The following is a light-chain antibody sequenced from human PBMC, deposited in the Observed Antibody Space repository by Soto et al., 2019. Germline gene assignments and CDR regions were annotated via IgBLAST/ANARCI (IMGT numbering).Light chain of an antibody. J-gene: IGKJ1*01. V-gene: IGKV1-39*01. Sequence: DIQMTQSPSSLSASVGDRVTITCRASQSISSYLNWYQQKPGKAPKLLIYAASSLQSGVPSRFSGSGSGTDFTLTISSLQPDDFETYYCQQYNTYPWTFGRGTKVDIK. CDR1: QSISSY. CDR3: QQYNTYPWT. CDR2: AAS.